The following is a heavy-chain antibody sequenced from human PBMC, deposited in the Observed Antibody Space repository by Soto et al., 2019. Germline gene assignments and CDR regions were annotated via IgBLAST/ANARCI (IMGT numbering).Heavy chain of an antibody. CDR3: AHSQRDVRGYDYGY. Sequence: QITLKESGPTLVKPTQTLTLTCTFSGFSLSTSGVGVGWIRQPPGKALEWLALIYWDDDKRYSPSLKCRLTITKDTCKNQEDLTKTKMDTVDTATYYCAHSQRDVRGYDYGYWGQGTLVTVSS. D-gene: IGHD5-12*01. CDR1: GFSLSTSGVG. J-gene: IGHJ4*02. CDR2: IYWDDDK. V-gene: IGHV2-5*02.